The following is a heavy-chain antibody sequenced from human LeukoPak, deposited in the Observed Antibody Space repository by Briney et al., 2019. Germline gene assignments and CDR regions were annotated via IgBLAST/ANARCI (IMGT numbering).Heavy chain of an antibody. V-gene: IGHV1-2*02. CDR3: ARVFTPINGYGSGSYSFLGSLDP. Sequence: ASVKVSCKASGYTFTGYYMHWVRQAPGQGLEWMGWINPNSGGTNYAQKFQGRVTMTRDTSISTAYMELNSLRSEDTAMYYCARVFTPINGYGSGSYSFLGSLDPWGQGTLVTVSS. J-gene: IGHJ5*02. CDR1: GYTFTGYY. CDR2: INPNSGGT. D-gene: IGHD3-10*01.